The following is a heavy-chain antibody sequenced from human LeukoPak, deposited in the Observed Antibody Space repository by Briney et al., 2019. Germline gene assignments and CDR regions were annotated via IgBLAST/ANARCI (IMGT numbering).Heavy chain of an antibody. J-gene: IGHJ5*02. CDR2: ISGSGGST. CDR1: GFTFSSYA. CDR3: AKVSYCGGDCYPAHNWFDP. D-gene: IGHD2-21*02. Sequence: GGSLRLSCAASGFTFSSYAMSWVRQAPGKGLEWVSAISGSGGSTYYADSVKGRFTISRDNSKNTLYLKMNSLRAEDTAVYYCAKVSYCGGDCYPAHNWFDPWGQGTLVTVSS. V-gene: IGHV3-23*01.